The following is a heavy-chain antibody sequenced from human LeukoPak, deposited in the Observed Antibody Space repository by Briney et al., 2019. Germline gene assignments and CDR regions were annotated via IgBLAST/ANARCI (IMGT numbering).Heavy chain of an antibody. D-gene: IGHD3-10*01. J-gene: IGHJ4*02. CDR3: ARDRGTAVFDY. CDR2: ISAYNGNT. V-gene: IGHV1-18*01. CDR1: GYTFTSYG. Sequence: ASVKVSCKASGYTFTSYGISWVRQAPGQGLEWMGWISAYNGNTNYAHKFQGRVTMTIDTSTTTAYMELRSLRSDDAAVYYCARDRGTAVFDYWGQGTLVTVSS.